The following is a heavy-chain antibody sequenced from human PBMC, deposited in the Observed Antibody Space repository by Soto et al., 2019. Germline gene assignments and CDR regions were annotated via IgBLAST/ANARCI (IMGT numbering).Heavy chain of an antibody. J-gene: IGHJ4*02. Sequence: QVQLVQSGAEVKKPGASVKVSCKASGYTFTTYAIHWVHQAPGQSLEWMGWISAGNGNTKYSQKFQGRGTITRDTSASTAYMEVSRLRSEDTAVYYCARGRLRLGELSLYYWGQGTLVTVSS. CDR1: GYTFTTYA. D-gene: IGHD3-16*02. CDR3: ARGRLRLGELSLYY. V-gene: IGHV1-3*01. CDR2: ISAGNGNT.